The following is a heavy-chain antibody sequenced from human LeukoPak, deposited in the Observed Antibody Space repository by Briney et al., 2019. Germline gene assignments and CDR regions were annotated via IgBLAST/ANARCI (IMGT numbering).Heavy chain of an antibody. J-gene: IGHJ3*02. CDR1: GGTFSSCA. CDR2: IIPIFGTA. CDR3: ARDLRSEWELPNNAFDI. Sequence: SVKVSCKGSGGTFSSCAISWVRQAPGQGLEWMGGIIPIFGTANYAQKFQGRVTITADESTSTAYMELSSLRSEDTAVYYCARDLRSEWELPNNAFDIWGQGTMVTVSS. V-gene: IGHV1-69*13. D-gene: IGHD1-26*01.